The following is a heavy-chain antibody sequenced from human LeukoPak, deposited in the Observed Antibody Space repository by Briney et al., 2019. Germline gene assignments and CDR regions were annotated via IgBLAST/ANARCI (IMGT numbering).Heavy chain of an antibody. CDR3: ARYNGGLFHDY. CDR1: GGSISSSSYY. J-gene: IGHJ4*02. V-gene: IGHV4-39*01. Sequence: PSETLSLTCTVSGGSISSSSYYWGWIRQPPGKGLEWIGSIYYSGSTYYNPSLKSRVTISVDTSKNQFSLKLSSVTAADTAVYYCARYNGGLFHDYWGQGTLVTVSS. CDR2: IYYSGST. D-gene: IGHD3-22*01.